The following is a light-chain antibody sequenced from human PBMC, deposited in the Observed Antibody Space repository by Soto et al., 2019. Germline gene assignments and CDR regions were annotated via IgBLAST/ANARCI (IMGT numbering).Light chain of an antibody. CDR3: HQYGSSQGT. CDR1: QSVSSSY. V-gene: IGKV3-20*01. J-gene: IGKJ1*01. Sequence: EIVLTQSPGTLSLSPGERATLSCRASQSVSSSYLAWYQQKPGQTPRLLIYDTSSRATGIPDRFSGSGSGTDFTLTISRLEPEDFAVYYCHQYGSSQGTFGQGTKVEIK. CDR2: DTS.